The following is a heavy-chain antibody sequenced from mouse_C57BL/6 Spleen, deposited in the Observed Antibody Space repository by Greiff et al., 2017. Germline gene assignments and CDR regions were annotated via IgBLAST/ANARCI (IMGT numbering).Heavy chain of an antibody. V-gene: IGHV5-4*01. CDR2: ISDGGSYT. Sequence: EVKLMESGGGLVKPGGSLKLSCAASGFTFSSYAMSWVRQTPEKRLEWVATISDGGSYTYYPDNVKGRFTISRDNAKNNLYLQMSHLKSEDTAMYYCARDGLKLGLWYFDVWGTGTTVTVSS. D-gene: IGHD4-1*01. CDR3: ARDGLKLGLWYFDV. J-gene: IGHJ1*03. CDR1: GFTFSSYA.